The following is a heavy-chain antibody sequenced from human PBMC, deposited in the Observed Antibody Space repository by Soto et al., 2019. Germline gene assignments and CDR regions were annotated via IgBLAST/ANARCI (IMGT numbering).Heavy chain of an antibody. CDR2: IYAGDSDT. CDR3: ARHGITYYYDSSGYIPNWFYX. CDR1: GYSFTSYW. D-gene: IGHD3-22*01. Sequence: GESLKISCKGSGYSFTSYWIGWVRQMPGKGLELMGIIYAGDSDTRYSPSFQGQVTIAAYKSIITAYLQWSSLKASDTAMYYCARHGITYYYDSSGYIPNWFYXWGHGTLVTVSX. J-gene: IGHJ5*02. V-gene: IGHV5-51*01.